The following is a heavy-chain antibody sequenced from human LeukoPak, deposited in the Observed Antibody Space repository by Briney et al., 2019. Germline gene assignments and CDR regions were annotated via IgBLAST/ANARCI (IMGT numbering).Heavy chain of an antibody. Sequence: GGSLRLSCAASGFTFSSYAMSWVRQAPGKGLEWVSGITGSGGGTYYADSVKGRFTISRDSSSSTLFLQMKSLIVEDTATYYCAKEVAAGRKGIDYWGQGILVTVSS. D-gene: IGHD6-6*01. CDR3: AKEVAAGRKGIDY. CDR2: ITGSGGGT. J-gene: IGHJ4*02. CDR1: GFTFSSYA. V-gene: IGHV3-23*01.